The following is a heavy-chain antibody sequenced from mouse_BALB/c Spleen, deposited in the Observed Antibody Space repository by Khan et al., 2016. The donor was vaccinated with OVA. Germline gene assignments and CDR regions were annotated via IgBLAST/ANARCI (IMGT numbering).Heavy chain of an antibody. J-gene: IGHJ3*01. V-gene: IGHV5-6*01. D-gene: IGHD1-1*01. Sequence: EVQLVESGGDLVKPGGSLKLSCAASGFTFSTYGMSWVRPAPDKRLEWVATVSTGGSYTYYPESVKGRFTIPRDNAKNTLYLQMSGPRSEDTAMFSVTRRSYYYDSEGFAYWGQGTLVTVSA. CDR1: GFTFSTYG. CDR3: TRRSYYYDSEGFAY. CDR2: VSTGGSYT.